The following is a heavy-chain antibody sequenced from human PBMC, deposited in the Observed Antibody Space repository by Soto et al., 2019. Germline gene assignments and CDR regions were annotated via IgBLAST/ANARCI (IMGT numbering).Heavy chain of an antibody. CDR2: ISSSSSYI. Sequence: PGGSLRLSCAASGFTFSSYSMNWVRQAPGKGLEWVSSISSSSSYIYYADSVKGRFTISRDNSKNTLYLQMNSLRAEDTAVYYCARDKTSDWIGSVDYWGQGTLVTVSS. D-gene: IGHD1-1*01. V-gene: IGHV3-21*01. CDR3: ARDKTSDWIGSVDY. CDR1: GFTFSSYS. J-gene: IGHJ4*02.